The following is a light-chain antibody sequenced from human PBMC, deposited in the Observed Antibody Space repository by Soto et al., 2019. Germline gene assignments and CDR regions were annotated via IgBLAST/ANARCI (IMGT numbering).Light chain of an antibody. CDR1: QSIPSNY. J-gene: IGKJ1*01. V-gene: IGKV3-20*01. CDR2: DAS. Sequence: EIVLTQSPATLSLSPGERATLSCRASQSIPSNYLAWYQQKPGQAPRLLIHDASSRATGIPDRFSGSGSGTDFTLTISRLEPEDLGVYYCQQYGYSPPWTFGQGTKV. CDR3: QQYGYSPPWT.